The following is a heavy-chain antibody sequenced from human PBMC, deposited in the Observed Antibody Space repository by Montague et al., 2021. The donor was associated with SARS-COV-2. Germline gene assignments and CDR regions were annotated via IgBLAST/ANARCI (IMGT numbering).Heavy chain of an antibody. CDR2: INHSGST. CDR3: ARGSSLVTIFGVVITDPLFDY. CDR1: GGSFSGYY. V-gene: IGHV4-34*01. J-gene: IGHJ4*02. Sequence: SETLSLTCAVYGGSFSGYYYCWICLPPGQGLELIGEINHSGSTNSYPSLKSRITISVDTSKNQFSLNLSSATVADTAVSYCARGSSLVTIFGVVITDPLFDYWGQGTLVTVSS. D-gene: IGHD3-3*01.